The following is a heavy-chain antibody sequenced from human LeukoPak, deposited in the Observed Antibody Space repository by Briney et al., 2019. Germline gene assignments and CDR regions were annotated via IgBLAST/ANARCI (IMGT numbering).Heavy chain of an antibody. CDR3: ARSSRPAQQLVSYYYYGMDV. Sequence: GASVKVSCKASGGTFSSYAISWVRQAPGHRLEWMGRIIPIFGIANYAQKFQGRVTITADKSTSTAYMELSSLRSEDTAVYYCARSSRPAQQLVSYYYYGMDVWGQGTTVTVSS. J-gene: IGHJ6*02. D-gene: IGHD6-6*01. CDR2: IIPIFGIA. V-gene: IGHV1-69*04. CDR1: GGTFSSYA.